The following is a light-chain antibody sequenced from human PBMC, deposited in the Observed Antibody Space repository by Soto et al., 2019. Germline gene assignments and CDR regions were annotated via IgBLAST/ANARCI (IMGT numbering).Light chain of an antibody. CDR3: GSNTTSNTRQIV. CDR2: DVS. V-gene: IGLV2-14*03. Sequence: QSVLTQPASVSGSPGQSITISCTGTSSDVGGYNYVSWYQHHPGKAPKLMIYDVSNRPSGVSNRFSGSKSGNTASLTISGHQPEDEADYYCGSNTTSNTRQIVFGTGTKVTVL. CDR1: SSDVGGYNY. J-gene: IGLJ1*01.